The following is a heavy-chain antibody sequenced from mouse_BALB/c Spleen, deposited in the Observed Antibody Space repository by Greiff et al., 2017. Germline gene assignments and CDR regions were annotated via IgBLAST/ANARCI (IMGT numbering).Heavy chain of an antibody. Sequence: VQLQQSGAELVRPGTSVKVSCKASGYAFTNYLIDWVKQRPGQGLEWIGVINPGSGGTNYNEKFKGKATLTADKSSSTAYMQLSSLTSDDSAVYFCARGLLFQLEGAMDYWGQGTSVTVSS. D-gene: IGHD2-1*01. J-gene: IGHJ4*01. CDR2: INPGSGGT. CDR1: GYAFTNYL. CDR3: ARGLLFQLEGAMDY. V-gene: IGHV1-54*01.